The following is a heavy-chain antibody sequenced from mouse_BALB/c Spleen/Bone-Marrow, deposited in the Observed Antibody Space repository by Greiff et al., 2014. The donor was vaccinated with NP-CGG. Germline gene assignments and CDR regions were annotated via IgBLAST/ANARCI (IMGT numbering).Heavy chain of an antibody. V-gene: IGHV1-5*01. Sequence: EVQLQQSGTVLARPGASVNMSCKASGYSFTSYWMHWVKQRPGQGLEWIGAIYPGNSDTSYNQKFKGKAKLTAVTSATTAYMELSSLTNEDSAVYFCTRKVYYGNPLDYWGQGTTLTVSS. CDR3: TRKVYYGNPLDY. CDR2: IYPGNSDT. J-gene: IGHJ2*01. D-gene: IGHD2-1*01. CDR1: GYSFTSYW.